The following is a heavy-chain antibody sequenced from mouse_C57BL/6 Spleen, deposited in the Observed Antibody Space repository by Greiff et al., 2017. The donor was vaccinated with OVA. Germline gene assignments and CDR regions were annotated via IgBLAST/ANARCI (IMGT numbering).Heavy chain of an antibody. CDR2: INPNNGGT. CDR3: ARAHGSDY. D-gene: IGHD1-1*01. J-gene: IGHJ2*01. V-gene: IGHV1-26*01. Sequence: EVQLQQSGPELVKPGASVKISCKASGYTFTDYYMNWVKQSHGKSLEWIGDINPNNGGTSYNQKFKGKATLTVDKSSSTAYMELRSLTSEDSAVYYCARAHGSDYWGQGTTLTVSS. CDR1: GYTFTDYY.